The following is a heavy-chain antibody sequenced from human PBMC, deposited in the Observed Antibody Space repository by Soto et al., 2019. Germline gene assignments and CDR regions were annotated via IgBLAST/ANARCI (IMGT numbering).Heavy chain of an antibody. CDR3: ALNLDGYNWGY. D-gene: IGHD1-20*01. Sequence: GSGPTLVNPTQTLTLTCTFSGFSLSTSGMRVSWIRQPPGKALEWLARIDWDDDKFYNTSLKTRLTISKDTSKNQVVLTMTNMDPVDTATYYCALNLDGYNWGYWGQGTLVTVSS. CDR1: GFSLSTSGMR. CDR2: IDWDDDK. V-gene: IGHV2-70*04. J-gene: IGHJ4*02.